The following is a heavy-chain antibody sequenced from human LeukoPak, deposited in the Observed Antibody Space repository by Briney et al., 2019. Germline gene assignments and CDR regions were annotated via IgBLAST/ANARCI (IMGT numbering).Heavy chain of an antibody. J-gene: IGHJ4*02. Sequence: SETLSLTRSVSGASTGNYFCTWIRQSAEKGLECIGRIHSSGSTYYNPSLRGRVSMSLDTSTNEFSLRLSSVTAADTAVYYCARDPAGHGRYFDYWGQGVLVTVSS. V-gene: IGHV4-4*07. CDR2: IHSSGST. CDR1: GASTGNYF. CDR3: ARDPAGHGRYFDY. D-gene: IGHD1-14*01.